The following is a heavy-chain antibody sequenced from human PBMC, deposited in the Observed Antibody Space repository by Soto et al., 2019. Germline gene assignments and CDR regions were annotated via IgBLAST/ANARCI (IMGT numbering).Heavy chain of an antibody. V-gene: IGHV3-66*01. J-gene: IGHJ4*02. CDR3: ARDTWAADY. Sequence: GGSLRLSCAASGFTVSTKYMSWVRQAPGKGLGWVSVIYSGGSTFYADSVRGRFTISRDNSKNTVNLQMNSLRAEDTAVYYCARDTWAADYWGQGTPVTVSS. D-gene: IGHD3-16*01. CDR1: GFTVSTKY. CDR2: IYSGGST.